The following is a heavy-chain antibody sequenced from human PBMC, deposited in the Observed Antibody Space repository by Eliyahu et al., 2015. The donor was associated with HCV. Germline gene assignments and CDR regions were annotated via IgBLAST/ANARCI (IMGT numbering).Heavy chain of an antibody. Sequence: QVQLQESGPGLVKPSETLSLTCAVSGYSISSGYYWGWIRQPPGKGLEWIGSIYHSGSTYYNPSLKSRVTISVDTSKNQFSLKLSSVTAADTAVYYCARWDVLLWFGELLPNNWFDPWGQGTLVTVSS. J-gene: IGHJ5*02. CDR2: IYHSGST. CDR3: ARWDVLLWFGELLPNNWFDP. D-gene: IGHD3-10*01. V-gene: IGHV4-38-2*01. CDR1: GYSISSGYY.